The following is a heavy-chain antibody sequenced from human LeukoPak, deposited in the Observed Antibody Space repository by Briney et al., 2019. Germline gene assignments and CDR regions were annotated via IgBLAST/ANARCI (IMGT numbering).Heavy chain of an antibody. CDR3: ARGGVGATTYVWFDP. CDR2: INPSGGST. CDR1: GYTFTNYY. J-gene: IGHJ5*02. Sequence: ASVKVSCKASGYTFTNYYIHWVRQAPGQGLECMGIINPSGGSTSYAQKFQGRVTMTRDMSTSTVYMELSSLRSEDTAVYYCARGGVGATTYVWFDPWGQGTLVNVSS. D-gene: IGHD1-26*01. V-gene: IGHV1-46*01.